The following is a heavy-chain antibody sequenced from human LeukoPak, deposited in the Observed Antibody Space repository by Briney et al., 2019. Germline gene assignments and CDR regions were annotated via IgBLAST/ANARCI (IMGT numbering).Heavy chain of an antibody. Sequence: PGGSLRLSCEGPGFSFSSYWMTWVRQSPGKGPEWVANIKQDESERYTVDSVKGRFTISRDNPKNSVYLQMNSLKGEDTALYYCARLSAYYYGSYFYYYMDVWGKGTTVTVSS. J-gene: IGHJ6*03. V-gene: IGHV3-7*01. CDR2: IKQDESER. CDR3: ARLSAYYYGSYFYYYMDV. CDR1: GFSFSSYW. D-gene: IGHD3-10*01.